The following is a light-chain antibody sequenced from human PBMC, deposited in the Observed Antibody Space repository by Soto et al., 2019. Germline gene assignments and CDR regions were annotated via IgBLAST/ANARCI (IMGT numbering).Light chain of an antibody. CDR2: YDH. CDR1: NSNIGTGTNP. J-gene: IGLJ2*01. Sequence: SVLTQPPSVSQAPRQRVTISCSGSNSNIGTGTNPVNWYQQLPGKAPKLLIYYDHLLPSGVSDRFSGSKSGTSASLAISGLQSEDEAHYYCSAWDDSLNGWVFGGGTKVTVL. CDR3: SAWDDSLNGWV. V-gene: IGLV1-36*01.